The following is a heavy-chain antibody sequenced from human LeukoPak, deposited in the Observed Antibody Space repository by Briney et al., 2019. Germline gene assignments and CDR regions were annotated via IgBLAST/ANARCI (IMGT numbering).Heavy chain of an antibody. J-gene: IGHJ6*03. D-gene: IGHD2-2*01. CDR1: GFTFSSYG. Sequence: GGSLRLSCAASGFTFSSYGMSWVRQAPGKGLEWVSAISGSGGSTYYADSVKGRFTISRDNSKNTLYLQMNSLRAEDTAVYYCAKDYCSSTSCSHINYYYYVDVWGKGTTVTISS. V-gene: IGHV3-23*01. CDR2: ISGSGGST. CDR3: AKDYCSSTSCSHINYYYYVDV.